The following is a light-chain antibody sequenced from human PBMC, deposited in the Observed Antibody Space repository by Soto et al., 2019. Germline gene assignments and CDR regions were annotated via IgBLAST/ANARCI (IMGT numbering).Light chain of an antibody. CDR3: AAWDDSLNVYV. J-gene: IGLJ1*01. CDR1: YSNIGSRP. Sequence: QSVLTQPPSASGTPGQRVTISCSGSYSNIGSRPVNWYQQFPGTAPKLLIYSNNQRPSGVPDRFSGSKSGTSASLAISGLQSEDEADYYCAAWDDSLNVYVFGTGTKLPVL. CDR2: SNN. V-gene: IGLV1-44*01.